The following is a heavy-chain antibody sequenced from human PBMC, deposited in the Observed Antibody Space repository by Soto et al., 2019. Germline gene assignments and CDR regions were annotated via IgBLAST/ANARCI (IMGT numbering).Heavy chain of an antibody. D-gene: IGHD6-19*01. J-gene: IGHJ4*02. Sequence: GGSLRLSCAASGFPFGENAMSWVRQAPGKGLEWVSGISDSGATTYYADSVRGRFTISRDNSKNTLYLQMKSLRAEDSASYYCAKEDTSSGSLDYWGQGAMITF. CDR1: GFPFGENA. CDR2: ISDSGATT. CDR3: AKEDTSSGSLDY. V-gene: IGHV3-23*01.